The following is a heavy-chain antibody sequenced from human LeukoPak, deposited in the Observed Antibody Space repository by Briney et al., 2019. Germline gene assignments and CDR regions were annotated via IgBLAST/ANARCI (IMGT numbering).Heavy chain of an antibody. Sequence: ASVKVSCKASGYTFTSYGISWVRQAPGQGLEWMGWISAYNGNTNYAQKLQGRVTMTTDTSTSTAYMELRSLRSDDTAVYYCAREAEGRIAAAGTTFEYWGQGTLVTVSS. CDR2: ISAYNGNT. D-gene: IGHD6-13*01. V-gene: IGHV1-18*01. CDR3: AREAEGRIAAAGTTFEY. J-gene: IGHJ4*02. CDR1: GYTFTSYG.